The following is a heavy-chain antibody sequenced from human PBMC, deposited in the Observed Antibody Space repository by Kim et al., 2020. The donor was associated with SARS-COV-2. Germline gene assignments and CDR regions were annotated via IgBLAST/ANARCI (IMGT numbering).Heavy chain of an antibody. J-gene: IGHJ6*02. D-gene: IGHD1-26*01. V-gene: IGHV1-24*01. CDR1: GNTLTAVS. CDR2: FDPEEDET. Sequence: ASVKVSCKVAGNTLTAVSLHWVRQAPGYGLEWLGGFDPEEDETIDTQKFQGRVTMTGDRSTDTAYMELTRLTSEDTAIYYCATVFSGSYGMDVWGQGTTVTVSS. CDR3: ATVFSGSYGMDV.